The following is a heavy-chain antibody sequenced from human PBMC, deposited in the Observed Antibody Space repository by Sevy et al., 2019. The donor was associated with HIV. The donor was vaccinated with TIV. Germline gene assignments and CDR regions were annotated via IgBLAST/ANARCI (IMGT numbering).Heavy chain of an antibody. J-gene: IGHJ4*02. CDR1: GFTFSGYA. V-gene: IGHV3-23*01. Sequence: GGSLRLSCAASGFTFSGYAMNWVRQAPGRGLEWVSGISGSGGSGDKTNYADSVKGRFTISRDDSKNSLYLQLNSLRAEDTAIYYCARKYDSSGYFDYWGQRTLVTVSS. CDR2: ISGSGGSGDKT. D-gene: IGHD3-22*01. CDR3: ARKYDSSGYFDY.